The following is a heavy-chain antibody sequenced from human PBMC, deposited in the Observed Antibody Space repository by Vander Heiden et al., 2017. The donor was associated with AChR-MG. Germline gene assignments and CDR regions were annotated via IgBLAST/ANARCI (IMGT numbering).Heavy chain of an antibody. V-gene: IGHV1-69*01. Sequence: QVQLVQSGAEVKKPGSSVKVSCKASGGTFSSYASSWVRQAPGQGLEWMGGTIPIFGTANYAQKFQGRVTITANESTSTAYMELSSLRSEDTAVYYCARGAYGDYVYYFDYWGQGTLVTVSS. CDR1: GGTFSSYA. D-gene: IGHD4-17*01. CDR2: TIPIFGTA. J-gene: IGHJ4*02. CDR3: ARGAYGDYVYYFDY.